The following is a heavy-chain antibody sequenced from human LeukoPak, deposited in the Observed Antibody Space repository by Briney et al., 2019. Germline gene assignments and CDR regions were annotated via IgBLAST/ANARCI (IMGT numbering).Heavy chain of an antibody. D-gene: IGHD6-13*01. J-gene: IGHJ4*02. CDR3: ARGQPGVAAAGNLDY. CDR2: IWSDGNNK. Sequence: GGSLRLSCAASGFTFSSYAMSWVRQAPGKGLEWVAIIWSDGNNKYYADSVEGRFTISRDTSKNTLFLQMNSLRAEDTAVYYCARGQPGVAAAGNLDYWGQGTLVTVSS. CDR1: GFTFSSYA. V-gene: IGHV3-33*08.